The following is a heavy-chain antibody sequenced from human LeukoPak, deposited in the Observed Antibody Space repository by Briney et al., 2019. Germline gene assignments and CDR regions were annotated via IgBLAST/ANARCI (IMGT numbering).Heavy chain of an antibody. Sequence: GGSLRLSCAASGFTFSSYAMHWVRQAPGKGLEYVSAISSNGGSTYYANSVKGRFTISRDNSKNTLYLQMGNLRAEDMAVYYCARVGTDNWNDSDYWGQGTLVTVSS. J-gene: IGHJ4*02. V-gene: IGHV3-64*01. CDR1: GFTFSSYA. D-gene: IGHD1-20*01. CDR2: ISSNGGST. CDR3: ARVGTDNWNDSDY.